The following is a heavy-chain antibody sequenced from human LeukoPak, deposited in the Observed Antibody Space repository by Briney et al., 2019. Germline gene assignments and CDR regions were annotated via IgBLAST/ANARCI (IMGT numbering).Heavy chain of an antibody. CDR1: GGTFSSYA. V-gene: IGHV1-69*13. CDR3: ARVKVGDYDSSGYYSGAYYFDY. J-gene: IGHJ4*02. CDR2: IIPIFGTA. Sequence: SVKVSCKASGGTFSSYAISWVRQAPGQGLEWMGGIIPIFGTANYAQKFQGRVTITADESTSTAYMGLSSLRSEDTAVYYCARVKVGDYDSSGYYSGAYYFDYWGQGTLVTVSS. D-gene: IGHD3-22*01.